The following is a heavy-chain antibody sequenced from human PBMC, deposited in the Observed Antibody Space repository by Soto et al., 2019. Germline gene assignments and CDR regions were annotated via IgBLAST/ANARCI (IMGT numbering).Heavy chain of an antibody. V-gene: IGHV1-3*01. CDR2: INADNGDS. D-gene: IGHD1-26*01. Sequence: QVQLVQSGAEVKKPGASVKVSCNPSVYAFTSYTMHWVRQAPGQGLEWMGWINADNGDSKYSQKFQGSVTITRDTSASIAYMELSSLRSEDTAVYYCARDTGSGLRVEPGIFEYWGQGTLVTVSS. J-gene: IGHJ4*02. CDR1: VYAFTSYT. CDR3: ARDTGSGLRVEPGIFEY.